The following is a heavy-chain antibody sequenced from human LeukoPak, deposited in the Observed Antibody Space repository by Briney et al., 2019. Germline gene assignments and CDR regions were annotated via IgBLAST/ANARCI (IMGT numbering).Heavy chain of an antibody. V-gene: IGHV3-21*01. CDR2: ISSSSSYI. D-gene: IGHD2-2*01. CDR1: GLPFGSIR. Sequence: PGGPLRFSCAASGLPFGSIRMNWVRKLPGKGREWVSSISSSSSYIYYADSVKGRFTISRDNAKNSLYLQMNSLRAEDTAVYYCARGPRPDDYWGQGTLVTVSS. CDR3: ARGPRPDDY. J-gene: IGHJ4*02.